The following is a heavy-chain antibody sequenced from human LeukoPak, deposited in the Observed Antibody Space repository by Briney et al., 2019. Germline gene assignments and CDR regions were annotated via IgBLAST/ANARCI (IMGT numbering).Heavy chain of an antibody. CDR3: ARDVDGVALDY. J-gene: IGHJ4*02. CDR1: GYTFTGYY. V-gene: IGHV1-2*02. CDR2: INPNSGGT. D-gene: IGHD3-3*01. Sequence: SVKVSCKASGYTFTGYYMHWVRQAPGQGLEWMGWINPNSGGTNYAQKFQGRVTITRDTYISTAYMELGRLRSDDTAVYSCARDVDGVALDYWGQGTLVTVSS.